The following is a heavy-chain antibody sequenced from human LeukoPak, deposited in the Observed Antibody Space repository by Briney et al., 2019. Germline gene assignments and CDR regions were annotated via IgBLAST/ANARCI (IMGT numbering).Heavy chain of an antibody. J-gene: IGHJ6*03. V-gene: IGHV3-30*02. CDR2: IRYDGSDK. CDR3: ARDPADYYYMDV. Sequence: GGSLRLSCAGSGFTFTSYGMHWVRQAPGKGLEWVAFIRYDGSDKYYADSVKGRFTISRDNSKNTLYLQMNSLRAEDTAVYYCARDPADYYYMDVWGKGTTVTVSS. CDR1: GFTFTSYG.